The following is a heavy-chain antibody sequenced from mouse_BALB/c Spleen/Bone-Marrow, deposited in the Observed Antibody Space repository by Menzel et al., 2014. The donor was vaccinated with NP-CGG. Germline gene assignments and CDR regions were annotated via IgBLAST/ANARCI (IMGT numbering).Heavy chain of an antibody. CDR3: ARPITTVVGFDY. Sequence: EVQLQESGPDLVKPSQSLSLTCTVTGYSITSGYSWHWIRQSPGNKLEWMGYIHYSGSTNYNPSLKSRISITRGTSKNQVFLQLNSVTTEDTATYYCARPITTVVGFDYWGQGTTLTGSS. J-gene: IGHJ2*01. D-gene: IGHD1-1*01. CDR1: GYSITSGYS. CDR2: IHYSGST. V-gene: IGHV3-1*02.